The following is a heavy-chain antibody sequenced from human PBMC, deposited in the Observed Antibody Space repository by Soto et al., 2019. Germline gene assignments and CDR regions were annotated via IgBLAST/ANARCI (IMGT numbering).Heavy chain of an antibody. Sequence: ASVKVSCKASGYTFTGYYIHWVRQAPGQGLEWMGWINPNSGGTNFAQKFQGRVTMTRDTSISTAYMELSRLTSDDTAVYYCARDRLQLWLDTLYIWGQGTMVPVS. CDR1: GYTFTGYY. D-gene: IGHD1-1*01. J-gene: IGHJ3*02. V-gene: IGHV1-2*02. CDR3: ARDRLQLWLDTLYI. CDR2: INPNSGGT.